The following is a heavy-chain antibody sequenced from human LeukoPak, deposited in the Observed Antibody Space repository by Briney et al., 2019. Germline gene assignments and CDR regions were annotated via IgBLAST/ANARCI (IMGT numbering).Heavy chain of an antibody. D-gene: IGHD1-26*01. V-gene: IGHV3-21*01. CDR3: ARATYSGSYYSAFDI. Sequence: PGGSLSLSCAASGFTFSSYSMNWVRQAPGQGLEWVSSISSSSSYIYYADPVKGRFTISRDNAKNSLYLQMNSLRAEDTAVYYCARATYSGSYYSAFDIWGQGTMVTVSS. J-gene: IGHJ3*02. CDR2: ISSSSSYI. CDR1: GFTFSSYS.